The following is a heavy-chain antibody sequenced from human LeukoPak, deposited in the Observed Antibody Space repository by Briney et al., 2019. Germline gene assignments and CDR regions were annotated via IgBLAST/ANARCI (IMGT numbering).Heavy chain of an antibody. J-gene: IGHJ3*02. Sequence: SVKLSCKASGGTFSSYAISWVRQAPGQGLEWMGGIIPIFGTANYAQKFQGRVTITADESTSTAYMELRSLRSDDTAVYYCARVLVVVTAAAFDIWGQGTMVTVSS. CDR1: GGTFSSYA. V-gene: IGHV1-69*01. D-gene: IGHD3-22*01. CDR3: ARVLVVVTAAAFDI. CDR2: IIPIFGTA.